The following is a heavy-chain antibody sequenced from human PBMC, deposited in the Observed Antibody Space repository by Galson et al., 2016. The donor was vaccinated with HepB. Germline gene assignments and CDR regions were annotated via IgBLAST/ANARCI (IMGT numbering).Heavy chain of an antibody. V-gene: IGHV3-73*01. D-gene: IGHD3-16*01. J-gene: IGHJ4*02. CDR1: GFIFSGSV. CDR3: SSRDFTHYGVDY. Sequence: SLRLSCAGSGFIFSGSVMHWVRQASGKGLEWVGRIRSKTHSSATAYATSVEGRFTISRDDSKNTTYLLINSLKTEDTAVYYCSSRDFTHYGVDYWGLGTLVIVSS. CDR2: IRSKTHSSAT.